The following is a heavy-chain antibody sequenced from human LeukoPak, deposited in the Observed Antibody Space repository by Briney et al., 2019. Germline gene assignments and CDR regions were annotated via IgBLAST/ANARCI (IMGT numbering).Heavy chain of an antibody. CDR2: INSDGSST. Sequence: PGGSLRHSCADSGFTFSSYWMHWVRQAPGKGLVWVSRINSDGSSTTYADSVQGRFTISRDNAKNTLYLQMNSLRAEDTAVYYCARDPIGGSGWYPYFDHWGQGTLVTVSS. CDR3: ARDPIGGSGWYPYFDH. V-gene: IGHV3-74*01. D-gene: IGHD6-19*01. CDR1: GFTFSSYW. J-gene: IGHJ4*02.